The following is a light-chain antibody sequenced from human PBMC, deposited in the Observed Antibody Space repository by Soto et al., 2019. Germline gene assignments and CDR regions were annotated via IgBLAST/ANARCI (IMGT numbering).Light chain of an antibody. Sequence: EMVLTQSPCTLSLSPGERATLSCRASQSVTKNYLAWYQQEAGQAPRLLIYDASSRDTGIPDRFSGSGSGTDFTLTISRLEPEDFAVYYCHQYASSPQTFGQGTKVEIK. CDR2: DAS. CDR1: QSVTKNY. CDR3: HQYASSPQT. J-gene: IGKJ1*01. V-gene: IGKV3-20*01.